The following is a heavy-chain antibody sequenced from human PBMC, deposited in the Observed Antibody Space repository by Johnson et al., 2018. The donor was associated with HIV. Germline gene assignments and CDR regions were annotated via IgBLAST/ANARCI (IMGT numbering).Heavy chain of an antibody. J-gene: IGHJ3*02. V-gene: IGHV3-13*01. CDR1: GFTFSSYD. Sequence: VQLVESGGGLVQPGGSLRLSCAASGFTFSSYDMHWVRQATGKGLEWVSAIGTAGDTYYPGSVKGRFTISRENAKNTLYLQMNSLRAEDTAVYYCAKASDGTWQHAFDIWGQGTMVTVSS. D-gene: IGHD2-21*02. CDR3: AKASDGTWQHAFDI. CDR2: IGTAGDT.